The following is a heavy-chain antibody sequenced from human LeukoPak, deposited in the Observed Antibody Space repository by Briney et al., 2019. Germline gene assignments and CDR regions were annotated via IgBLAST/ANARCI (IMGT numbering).Heavy chain of an antibody. CDR2: INHSGST. Sequence: SETLSLTCAVYGGSFSGYYWSWIRQPPGKGLDWIGEINHSGSTNYNPSLKSRVTISVDTSKNQFSLKLSSVTAADTAVYYCARGPSWRYSTKYYFDYWGQGTLVTVSS. CDR3: ARGPSWRYSTKYYFDY. J-gene: IGHJ4*02. D-gene: IGHD6-13*01. V-gene: IGHV4-34*01. CDR1: GGSFSGYY.